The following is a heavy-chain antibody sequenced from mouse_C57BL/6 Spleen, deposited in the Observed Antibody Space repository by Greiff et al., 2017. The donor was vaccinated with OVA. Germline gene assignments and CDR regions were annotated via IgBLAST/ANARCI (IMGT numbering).Heavy chain of an antibody. D-gene: IGHD2-14*01. CDR2: LRLKSDNYST. J-gene: IGHJ2*01. CDR1: GFTFSNYW. Sequence: EVQRVESGGGLVQPGGSMKLSCVASGFTFSNYWMNWVRQSPEKGLEWVAQLRLKSDNYSTHYADSVKGRFTISRDDSKSSVYLQMNNLRAEDTGIYYCTGGYDGDYWGQGTTLTVSS. CDR3: TGGYDGDY. V-gene: IGHV6-3*01.